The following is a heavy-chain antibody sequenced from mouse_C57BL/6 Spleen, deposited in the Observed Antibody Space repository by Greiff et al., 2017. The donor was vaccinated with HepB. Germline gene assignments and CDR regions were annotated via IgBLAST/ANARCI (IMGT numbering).Heavy chain of an antibody. CDR1: GYTFTSYW. V-gene: IGHV1-72*01. CDR2: IDPNSGCT. Sequence: QVQLQQPGAELVKPGASVKLSCKASGYTFTSYWMHWVKQRPGRGLEWIGRIDPNSGCTKYNEKFKSKATLTVDKHSSTAYMQLSSLTSEDSAVSSCARDTLYYDDDVGNFDYWGQGTPLTVSS. D-gene: IGHD2-4*01. CDR3: ARDTLYYDDDVGNFDY. J-gene: IGHJ2*01.